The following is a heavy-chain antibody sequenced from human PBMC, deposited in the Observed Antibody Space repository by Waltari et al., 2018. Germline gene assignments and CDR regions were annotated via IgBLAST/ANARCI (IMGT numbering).Heavy chain of an antibody. Sequence: EVQLLESGGGLVQPGGSLRLSCAASGFTFSSYAMSWVRQALGKGLEWVSAISGSGGSTYYADAVKGRFTISRDHSKNTLYLQMNSVGAEDTAVYYCAKGGSWHNYYYYYMDVWGKGTTVTVSS. V-gene: IGHV3-23*01. D-gene: IGHD3-10*01. CDR1: GFTFSSYA. J-gene: IGHJ6*03. CDR2: ISGSGGST. CDR3: AKGGSWHNYYYYYMDV.